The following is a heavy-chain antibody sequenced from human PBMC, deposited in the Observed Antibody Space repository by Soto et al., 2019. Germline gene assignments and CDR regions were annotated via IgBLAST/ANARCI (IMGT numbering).Heavy chain of an antibody. V-gene: IGHV4-59*08. CDR2: IYYRGST. Sequence: WTWIRQPPGKGLEWIGHIYYRGSTNYNPSLKSRVTISVDTSKNQFSLKLSSVTAADTAVYYCARRGNYYDSSGYYSYYFDYWGQGTLVTVSS. D-gene: IGHD3-22*01. J-gene: IGHJ4*02. CDR3: ARRGNYYDSSGYYSYYFDY.